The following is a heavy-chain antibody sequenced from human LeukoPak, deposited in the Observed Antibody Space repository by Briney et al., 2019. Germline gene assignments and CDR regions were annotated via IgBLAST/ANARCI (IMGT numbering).Heavy chain of an antibody. J-gene: IGHJ4*02. CDR1: GGSISSYY. V-gene: IGHV4-59*12. CDR3: ARVGVELHQPLDY. D-gene: IGHD1-7*01. Sequence: PSETLSLTCTASGGSISSYYWSWIRQPPGKGLEWIGYIYYSGSTNYNPSLKSRVTISVDTSKNQYSLKLTSVTAADTAVYYCARVGVELHQPLDYWGRGTLVTVSS. CDR2: IYYSGST.